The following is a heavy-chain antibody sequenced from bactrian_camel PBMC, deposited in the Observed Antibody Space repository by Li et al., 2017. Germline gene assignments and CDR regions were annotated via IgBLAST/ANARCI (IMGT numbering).Heavy chain of an antibody. J-gene: IGHJ4*01. CDR3: AAATQPVCGLATDFYTH. Sequence: HVQLVESGGGSVQAGGSLKITCVASGRTDMADCMGWFRQAPGKGLEWVSSIYSDGRISDYADSVKGRFTISRDNAKNTLYLQMNSLKTEDTAMYYCAAATQPVCGLATDFYTHWGQGTQVTVS. D-gene: IGHD1*01. V-gene: IGHV3-2*01. CDR2: IYSDGRIS. CDR1: GRTDMADC.